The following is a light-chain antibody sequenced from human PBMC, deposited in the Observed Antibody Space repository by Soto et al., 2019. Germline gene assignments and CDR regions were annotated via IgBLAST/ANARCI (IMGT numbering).Light chain of an antibody. CDR3: QQYGGSPWT. Sequence: EIVLTQSPATLSLSPGERATLSCWASQSVSNSLAWYQQRPGQSPRLLIYDVSTRATGIPARFGGSGSGTDFTLTISSLETEDFAVYYCQQYGGSPWTFGQGTKVEI. J-gene: IGKJ1*01. CDR1: QSVSNS. V-gene: IGKV3-11*01. CDR2: DVS.